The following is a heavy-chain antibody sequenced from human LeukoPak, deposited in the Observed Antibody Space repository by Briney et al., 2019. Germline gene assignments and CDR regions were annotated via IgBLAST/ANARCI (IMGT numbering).Heavy chain of an antibody. J-gene: IGHJ4*02. Sequence: ASVKVSCKASGYTFTGYYMHWVRQAPGQGLEWMGRINPNSGGTNYAQKFQGRVTMTRDTSTSTVYMELSSLRSEDTAVYYCARDGYGDSPDYWGQGTLVTVSS. CDR2: INPNSGGT. CDR1: GYTFTGYY. CDR3: ARDGYGDSPDY. V-gene: IGHV1-2*06. D-gene: IGHD4-17*01.